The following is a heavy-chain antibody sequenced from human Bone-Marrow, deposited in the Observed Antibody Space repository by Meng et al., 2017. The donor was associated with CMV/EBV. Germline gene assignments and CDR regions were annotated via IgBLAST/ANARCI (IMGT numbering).Heavy chain of an antibody. D-gene: IGHD3-3*01. V-gene: IGHV4-39*07. J-gene: IGHJ5*02. CDR2: IYYSGST. CDR1: GGSISSSSYY. CDR3: ARASGGSGYSPPCDP. Sequence: SETLSLTCTVSGGSISSSSYYWGWIRQPPGKGLEWIGSIYYSGSTYYNPSLKSRVTISVDTSKNQFSLKLSSVAAADTAVYYCARASGGSGYSPPCDPWGQGTLVTVSS.